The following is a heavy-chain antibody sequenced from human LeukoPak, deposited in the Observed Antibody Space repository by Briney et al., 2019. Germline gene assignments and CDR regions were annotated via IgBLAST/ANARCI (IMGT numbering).Heavy chain of an antibody. V-gene: IGHV3-7*01. CDR3: VPEYYDYGDGGY. CDR2: IQPDGSEK. D-gene: IGHD4-17*01. Sequence: GGSLRLSCAASGFTFSRYWMRWVRQAPGKGLEWVGNIQPDGSEKYYVDSVEGRFTITRDNAKNSLYLQMNSLSVEDTAVYYCVPEYYDYGDGGYWGQGTLVTVSS. CDR1: GFTFSRYW. J-gene: IGHJ4*02.